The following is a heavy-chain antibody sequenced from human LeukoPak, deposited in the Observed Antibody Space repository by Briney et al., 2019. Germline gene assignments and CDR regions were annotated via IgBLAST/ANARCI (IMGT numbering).Heavy chain of an antibody. D-gene: IGHD3-22*01. CDR1: GYSISSGYY. V-gene: IGHV4-38-2*02. CDR2: IYHSGST. Sequence: SETXSLXCIVSGYSISSGYYWGWIRQPPGRGLEWIGSIYHSGSTYYNPSLKSRVTISVDTSKSQFSLKLTSVTAADTAIYFCARDSRYDSSGHAPWGQGSLVTVSS. CDR3: ARDSRYDSSGHAP. J-gene: IGHJ5*02.